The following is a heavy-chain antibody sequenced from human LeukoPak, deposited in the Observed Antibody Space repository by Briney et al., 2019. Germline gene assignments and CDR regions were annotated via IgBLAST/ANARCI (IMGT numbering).Heavy chain of an antibody. V-gene: IGHV4-39*07. CDR3: ARDQEHCSGTSCYPYWYDS. J-gene: IGHJ5*01. Sequence: SETLALTCTVSGGSSSSSSYYWGWIRQPPGKGLEWIGSIYYSGSTYYNPSLKSRVTISVDTSKKQFSLKLSSVTAADTAVYFCARDQEHCSGTSCYPYWYDSWGQGTLVTVSS. CDR1: GGSSSSSSYY. CDR2: IYYSGST. D-gene: IGHD2-2*01.